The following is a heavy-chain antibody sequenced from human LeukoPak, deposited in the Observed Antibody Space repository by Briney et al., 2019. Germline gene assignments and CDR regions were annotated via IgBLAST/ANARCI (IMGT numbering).Heavy chain of an antibody. J-gene: IGHJ6*03. Sequence: PSETLSLTCTVSGGSISSYYWSWIRQPPGKGLEWIGYIYYSGSTNYNPSLKSRVTISVDTSKNQFSLKLSSVTAADTAVYYCASGYYDFWSGYQYYYYMDVWGKGTTVTVSS. D-gene: IGHD3-3*01. V-gene: IGHV4-59*01. CDR3: ASGYYDFWSGYQYYYYMDV. CDR1: GGSISSYY. CDR2: IYYSGST.